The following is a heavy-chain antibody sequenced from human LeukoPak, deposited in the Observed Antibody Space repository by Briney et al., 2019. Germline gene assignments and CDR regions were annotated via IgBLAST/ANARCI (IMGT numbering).Heavy chain of an antibody. CDR3: AKDGAILVVYAIQVSVRPSVGFDY. CDR2: INGSGGST. V-gene: IGHV3-23*01. D-gene: IGHD2-8*02. CDR1: GFTFSSYA. J-gene: IGHJ4*02. Sequence: PGGSLRLSCAASGFTFSSYAMSWVCQAPGKGLEWVSAINGSGGSTYYADSVKGRFTISRDNSKNTLYLQMNSLRADDTAVYDCAKDGAILVVYAIQVSVRPSVGFDYWGQGTLVTVSS.